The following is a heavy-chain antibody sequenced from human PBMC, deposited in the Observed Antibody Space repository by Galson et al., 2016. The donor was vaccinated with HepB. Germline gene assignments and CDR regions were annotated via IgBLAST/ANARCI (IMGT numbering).Heavy chain of an antibody. V-gene: IGHV4-59*11. Sequence: ETLSLTCTVSGGSINNHYWSWVRQSPGKGLEWIGYISYSGSTSYNPPLKSRVTISVDTSKNNFSLKLTSVTAADTAVYYCARDRSSAWYAYGMDVWGQGILVTVSS. J-gene: IGHJ4*02. CDR1: GGSINNHY. CDR2: ISYSGST. D-gene: IGHD6-19*01. CDR3: ARDRSSAWYAYGMDV.